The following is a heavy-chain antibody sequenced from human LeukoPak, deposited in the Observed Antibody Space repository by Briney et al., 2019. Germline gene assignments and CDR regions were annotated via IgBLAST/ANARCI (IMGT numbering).Heavy chain of an antibody. V-gene: IGHV4-39*01. J-gene: IGHJ3*02. CDR3: ARLSTVTTLHAFDI. CDR2: IHYSGST. D-gene: IGHD4-17*01. CDR1: GGSISSSSYY. Sequence: PSETLSLTCTVSGGSISSSSYYWGWIRQPPGKGLEWIGSIHYSGSTYYNPSLKSRVTISVDTSKNQLSLKLSSVTAADTAVYYCARLSTVTTLHAFDIWGQGTMVTVSS.